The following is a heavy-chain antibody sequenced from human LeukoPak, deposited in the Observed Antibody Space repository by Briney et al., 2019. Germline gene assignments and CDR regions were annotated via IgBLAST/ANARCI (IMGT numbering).Heavy chain of an antibody. V-gene: IGHV3-30-3*01. CDR2: ISYDGSNK. D-gene: IGHD2-15*01. CDR3: ARDSSGFDF. J-gene: IGHJ4*02. CDR1: GFTFRSYT. Sequence: GRSPRLSCAASGFTFRSYTMHWVRQAPGKGLEWVAVISYDGSNKYYADSVKGQFTISRDNSKNTLYLQMNSLRAEDTAVYYCARDSSGFDFWGQGTLVTVSS.